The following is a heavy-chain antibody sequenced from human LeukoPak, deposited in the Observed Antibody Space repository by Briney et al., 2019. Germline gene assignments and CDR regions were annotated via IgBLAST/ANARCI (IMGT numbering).Heavy chain of an antibody. CDR2: IYTSGST. D-gene: IGHD3-10*01. CDR1: GGSISSYY. J-gene: IGHJ5*02. Sequence: SETLSLTCTVSGGSISSYYWSWLRQPAGKGLEWIGRIYTSGSTDYNPSLKSRVTMSVDTSKNQSSLKLSSVTAADTAVYYCARDSGTTGEVKFDPWGQGTLVTVSS. V-gene: IGHV4-4*07. CDR3: ARDSGTTGEVKFDP.